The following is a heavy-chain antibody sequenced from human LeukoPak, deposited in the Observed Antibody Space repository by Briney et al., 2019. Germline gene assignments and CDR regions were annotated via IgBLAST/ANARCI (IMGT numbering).Heavy chain of an antibody. D-gene: IGHD2-2*01. Sequence: SETLSLTCTVSGGSISSYSWSWIRQPAGKGLEWIGRFYTSGSTNYNPSLKSRVTMSVDTSRNQFSLKLSSVTAADTAMYYCARDFACGSTNCGSWFDPWGQGTLVSVSS. CDR2: FYTSGST. J-gene: IGHJ5*02. CDR3: ARDFACGSTNCGSWFDP. V-gene: IGHV4-4*07. CDR1: GGSISSYS.